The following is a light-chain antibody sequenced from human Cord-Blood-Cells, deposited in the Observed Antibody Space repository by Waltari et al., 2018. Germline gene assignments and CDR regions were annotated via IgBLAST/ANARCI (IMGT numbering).Light chain of an antibody. J-gene: IGKJ4*01. V-gene: IGKV1-33*01. CDR1: QDISNY. Sequence: DIQMTQSPPSLSASVGDRVTITCQASQDISNYLNWYQKKPGKAPKTLIYDASNLETGAPSRFSGSGSGTDFTFTISSLQPEDIATYYCQQYDNLLTFGGGTKVEIK. CDR2: DAS. CDR3: QQYDNLLT.